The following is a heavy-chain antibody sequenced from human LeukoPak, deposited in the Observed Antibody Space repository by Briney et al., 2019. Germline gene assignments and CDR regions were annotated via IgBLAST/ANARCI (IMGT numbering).Heavy chain of an antibody. V-gene: IGHV4-39*07. J-gene: IGHJ4*02. CDR2: IYYSGST. CDR3: ARVPVITFGGVIALPNYFDY. Sequence: PSETLSLTCTVSGGSISSGSYYWGWIRQPPGKGLEWIGSIYYSGSTYYNPSLKSRVTISVDTSKNQFSLKLSSVTAADTAVYYCARVPVITFGGVIALPNYFDYWGQGTLVTVSS. CDR1: GGSISSGSYY. D-gene: IGHD3-16*02.